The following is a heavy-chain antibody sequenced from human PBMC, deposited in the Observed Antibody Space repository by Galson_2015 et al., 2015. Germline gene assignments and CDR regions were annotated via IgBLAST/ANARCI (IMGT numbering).Heavy chain of an antibody. CDR1: GFTFRRYA. CDR3: ARDVLKEL. Sequence: LRLSCAASGFTFRRYAMHWVRRAPGQGLEWVAVISYDGSNKYYADSVKGRFTISRDNSKNTLYLQMNSLRAEDTAVYYCARDVLKELWGRGTLVTVSS. D-gene: IGHD3-10*01. V-gene: IGHV3-30-3*01. CDR2: ISYDGSNK. J-gene: IGHJ2*01.